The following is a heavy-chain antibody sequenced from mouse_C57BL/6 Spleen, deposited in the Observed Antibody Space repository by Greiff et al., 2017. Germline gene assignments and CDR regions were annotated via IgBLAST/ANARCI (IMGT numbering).Heavy chain of an antibody. CDR1: GFSLTSYG. CDR3: ARHGGIYDGYYPYAMDY. V-gene: IGHV2-6-1*01. CDR2: IWSDGST. J-gene: IGHJ4*01. D-gene: IGHD2-3*01. Sequence: VQRVESGPGLVAPSQSLSITCPVSGFSLTSYGVHWVRQPPGKGLEWLVVIWSDGSTTYNSALKSRLSISKDNSKSQVFLKMNSLQTDDTAMYYCARHGGIYDGYYPYAMDYWGQGTSVTVSS.